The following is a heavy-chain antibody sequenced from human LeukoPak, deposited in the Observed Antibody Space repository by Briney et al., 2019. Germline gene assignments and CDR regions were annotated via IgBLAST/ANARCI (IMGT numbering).Heavy chain of an antibody. Sequence: PGGSLRLSCAASGFIFSSHWMSWVRQAPGKGLEWVANIKEAGSETPCVDSVKGRFTISRDNAKSSLYLQMNSLRAEDTAVYYCARATKSSNSGDWGQGTLVIVSS. CDR1: GFIFSSHW. J-gene: IGHJ4*02. CDR3: ARATKSSNSGD. CDR2: IKEAGSET. D-gene: IGHD4-23*01. V-gene: IGHV3-7*01.